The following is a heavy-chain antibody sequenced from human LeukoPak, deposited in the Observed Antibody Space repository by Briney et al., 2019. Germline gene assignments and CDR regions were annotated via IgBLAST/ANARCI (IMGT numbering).Heavy chain of an antibody. CDR1: GFTFNSYA. CDR2: ISGSGGST. Sequence: GGSLRLSCAASGFTFNSYAMSWVRQAPGKGLEWVSNISGSGGSTYYADSVKGRFTISRDNAKNSLYLQMSSLRAEDTAVYYCARKNGLDYWGQGTLVTVSS. J-gene: IGHJ4*02. V-gene: IGHV3-23*01. CDR3: ARKNGLDY.